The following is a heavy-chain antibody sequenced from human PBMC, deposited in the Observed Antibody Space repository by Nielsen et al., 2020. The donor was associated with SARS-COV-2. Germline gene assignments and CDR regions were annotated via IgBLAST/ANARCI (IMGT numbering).Heavy chain of an antibody. CDR1: GFTFSSYA. D-gene: IGHD3-22*01. CDR3: AKGDSSKNWCFDL. Sequence: GESLKISCAASGFTFSSYAMSWVRQAPGKGLEWVSAISGSGGSTYYADSVKGRFTISRDNSKNTLYLQMNSLRAEDTAVYYCAKGDSSKNWCFDLWGRGTLVAVSS. J-gene: IGHJ2*01. CDR2: ISGSGGST. V-gene: IGHV3-23*01.